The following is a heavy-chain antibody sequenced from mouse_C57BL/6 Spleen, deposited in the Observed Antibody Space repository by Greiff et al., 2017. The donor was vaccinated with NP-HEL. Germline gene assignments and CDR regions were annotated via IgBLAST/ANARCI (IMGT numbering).Heavy chain of an antibody. CDR1: GYTFTDYY. V-gene: IGHV1-26*01. J-gene: IGHJ3*01. CDR2: INPNNGGT. CDR3: AREEGGGCAY. Sequence: EVQLQQSGPELVKPGASVKISCKASGYTFTDYYMNWVKQSHGKSFEWIGDINPNNGGTSYNQKFKGKATLTVDKSSSTAYMELRSLTAEDSAVYYCAREEGGGCAYWGQGTLVTVSA.